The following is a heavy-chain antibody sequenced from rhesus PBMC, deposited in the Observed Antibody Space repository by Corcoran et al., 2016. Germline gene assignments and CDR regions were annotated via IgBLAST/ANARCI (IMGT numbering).Heavy chain of an antibody. CDR1: GGSISSSNW. Sequence: QVQLQESGPGLVKPSETLSLTCAVSGGSISSSNWWSWIRQPPGKGLEWIGYFGGSKVRTYYNPSRKSQVTMSKDTSKNQFSLKRISATAADTAVYYCAQGGLTGRYGLDSWGQGVVVTVSP. J-gene: IGHJ6*01. CDR2: FGGSKVRT. D-gene: IGHD1-44*02. CDR3: AQGGLTGRYGLDS. V-gene: IGHV4-65*02.